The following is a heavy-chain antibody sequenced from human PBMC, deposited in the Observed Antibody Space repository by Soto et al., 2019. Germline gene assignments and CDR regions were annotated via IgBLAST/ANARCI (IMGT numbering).Heavy chain of an antibody. CDR3: ARCNGTYRDYYYYSGMDV. CDR2: IIPILGIA. D-gene: IGHD1-26*01. Sequence: QVQLVQSGAEVKKPGSSVKVSCKASGGTFSSSSISWVRQAPGQGLEWMGRIIPILGIANHAQKFQGRVTITADKSTDTAYMDLSSLRSEDTAVYYCARCNGTYRDYYYYSGMDVWGQGTTVTVSS. CDR1: GGTFSSSS. J-gene: IGHJ6*02. V-gene: IGHV1-69*02.